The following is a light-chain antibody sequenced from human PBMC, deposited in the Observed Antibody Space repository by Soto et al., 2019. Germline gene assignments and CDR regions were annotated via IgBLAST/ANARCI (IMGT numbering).Light chain of an antibody. J-gene: IGLJ3*02. CDR1: SSNIGYNA. V-gene: IGLV1-47*02. CDR2: GNS. Sequence: QSVLTQPPSASGTPGQRVTLSCSGSSSNIGYNAVKWYQQLPGKSPKLLMHGNSQRPSGVPDRFSGSKSGTSASLAISGLRTEDEADYDCSAWDDSLSGVVFGGVPNLTVL. CDR3: SAWDDSLSGVV.